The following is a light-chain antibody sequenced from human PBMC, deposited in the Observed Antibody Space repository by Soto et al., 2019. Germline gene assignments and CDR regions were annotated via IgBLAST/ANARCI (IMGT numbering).Light chain of an antibody. CDR3: QHYNNWPPWT. CDR1: QSVSSN. CDR2: GAS. J-gene: IGKJ1*01. V-gene: IGKV3-15*01. Sequence: EIVMTQSPATLSVSPGERATLSCRASQSVSSNLAWYQQKPGQAPRLLIYGASTRATGIPARFSGSGSGTEFTLTISSLQSEDFAVYYCQHYNNWPPWTFGQGTQVEIK.